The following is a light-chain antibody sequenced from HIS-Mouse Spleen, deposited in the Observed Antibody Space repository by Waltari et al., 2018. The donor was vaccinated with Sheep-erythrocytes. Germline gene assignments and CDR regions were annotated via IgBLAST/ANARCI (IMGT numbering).Light chain of an antibody. J-gene: IGLJ3*02. V-gene: IGLV2-23*01. CDR2: EGS. CDR3: CSYAGSSTPWV. Sequence: QSALTQPASVSGSPGQSITISCTGTSRDVGSYNLATWYQRHPGKAPKLMIYEGSKRPSGVSNRFSGSKSGNTASLTISGLQAEDEADYYCCSYAGSSTPWVFGGGTKLTVL. CDR1: SRDVGSYNL.